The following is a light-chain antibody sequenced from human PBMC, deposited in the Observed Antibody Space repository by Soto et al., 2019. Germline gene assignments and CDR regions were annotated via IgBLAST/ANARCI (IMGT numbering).Light chain of an antibody. CDR1: SSDVGGYSY. CDR3: CSYAGSYTWV. CDR2: DVS. Sequence: QSALTQPRSVSGSPGQSVTISCTGTSSDVGGYSYVSWYQHHPGKAPKLMIYDVSKRPSGVPDRFSGSKSGNTASLTISGLQAVDEADYSCCSYAGSYTWVFGGGTKLTVL. V-gene: IGLV2-11*01. J-gene: IGLJ3*02.